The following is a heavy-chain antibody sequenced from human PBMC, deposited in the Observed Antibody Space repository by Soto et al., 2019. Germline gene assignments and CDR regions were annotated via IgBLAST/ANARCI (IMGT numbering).Heavy chain of an antibody. J-gene: IGHJ4*02. V-gene: IGHV3-30-3*01. D-gene: IGHD6-19*01. CDR2: ISYDGSNK. CDR1: GFTFSSYA. Sequence: GGSLRLSCAASGFTFSSYAMHWVRQAPGKGLEWVAVISYDGSNKYYADSVKGRFTISRDNSKSTLYLEMNSLRGDDTAVYFCAKGSGPSGSYGYFDSWGQGTLVTVSS. CDR3: AKGSGPSGSYGYFDS.